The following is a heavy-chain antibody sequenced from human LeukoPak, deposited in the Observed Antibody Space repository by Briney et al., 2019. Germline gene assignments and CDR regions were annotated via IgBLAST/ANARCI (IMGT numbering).Heavy chain of an antibody. J-gene: IGHJ4*02. Sequence: SETLSLTCTVSGGSISSYYWSWVRQPAGKGLEWIGRIYTSGSTNYNPSLKSRVTMSVDTSKNQFSLKLSSVTAADKTVYYCARDRQALFDYWGQGTLVTVSS. V-gene: IGHV4-4*07. CDR2: IYTSGST. CDR3: ARDRQALFDY. CDR1: GGSISSYY.